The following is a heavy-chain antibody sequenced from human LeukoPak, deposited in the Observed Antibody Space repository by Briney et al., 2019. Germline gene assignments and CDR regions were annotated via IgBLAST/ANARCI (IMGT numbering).Heavy chain of an antibody. CDR1: GGSISSYY. V-gene: IGHV4-59*01. CDR2: IYYSGST. D-gene: IGHD5-18*01. J-gene: IGHJ4*02. CDR3: ARHVDTAMVTIDY. Sequence: SETLSLTCTVSGGSISSYYWSWIRQPPGKGLEWIGYIYYSGSTNYNPSLKSRVTISVDTSKSQFSLKLSSVTAADTAVYYCARHVDTAMVTIDYWGQGTLVTASS.